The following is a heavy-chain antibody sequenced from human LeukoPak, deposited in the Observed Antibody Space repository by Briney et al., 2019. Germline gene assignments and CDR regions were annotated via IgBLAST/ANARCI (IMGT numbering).Heavy chain of an antibody. CDR3: AKDRSREQLVPHDAFDI. D-gene: IGHD6-13*01. Sequence: GGSLRLSCAASGFTFSSYGMHWVRQAPGKGLEWVAFIRYDGSNKYYADSVKGRFTISRDNSKNTLYLQMNSLRAEDTAVYYCAKDRSREQLVPHDAFDIWGQGTMVTVSS. J-gene: IGHJ3*02. CDR2: IRYDGSNK. V-gene: IGHV3-30*02. CDR1: GFTFSSYG.